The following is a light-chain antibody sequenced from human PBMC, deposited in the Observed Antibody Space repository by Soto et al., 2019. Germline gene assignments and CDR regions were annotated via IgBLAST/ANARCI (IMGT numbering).Light chain of an antibody. J-gene: IGKJ3*01. CDR1: QSVTNNF. CDR3: QQYGTPLFT. CDR2: GAS. Sequence: IVFTQSPGTLSLSPGERATLACGASQSVTNNFLAWYQQKPGQAPRLLIYGASSRATGVPDRFSGSGSGTDFTLTISRLEPGDFAVYYCQQYGTPLFTFGPGTKMDIK. V-gene: IGKV3-20*01.